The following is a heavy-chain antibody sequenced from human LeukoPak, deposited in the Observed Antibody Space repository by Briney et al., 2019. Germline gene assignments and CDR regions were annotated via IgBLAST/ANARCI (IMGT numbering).Heavy chain of an antibody. CDR2: ISYDGSIN. J-gene: IGHJ4*02. CDR3: ARDRRYCSGGSCYFDYFFDY. V-gene: IGHV3-30-3*01. CDR1: GLTFNSYA. Sequence: GGSLRLSCAASGLTFNSYAVHWVRQAPGKGLEWVAVISYDGSINFYAASVKGRITISRDNSKNTLYLQMNSLRVEDTALYFCARDRRYCSGGSCYFDYFFDYWGQGTLVTVSS. D-gene: IGHD2-15*01.